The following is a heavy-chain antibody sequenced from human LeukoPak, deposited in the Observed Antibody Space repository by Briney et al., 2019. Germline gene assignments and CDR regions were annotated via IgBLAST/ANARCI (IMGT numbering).Heavy chain of an antibody. J-gene: IGHJ4*02. V-gene: IGHV3-11*04. CDR1: GFTFSEYY. CDR3: ARVSGGSYKHAPD. CDR2: ISSSGSTI. Sequence: GGSLRLSCSASGFTFSEYYMSWVRQAPGKGLEWVSYISSSGSTIYYADSVKGRFTISRDNAKNSLYLQMNSLRAEDTAVYYCARVSGGSYKHAPDWGQGTLVTVSS. D-gene: IGHD1-26*01.